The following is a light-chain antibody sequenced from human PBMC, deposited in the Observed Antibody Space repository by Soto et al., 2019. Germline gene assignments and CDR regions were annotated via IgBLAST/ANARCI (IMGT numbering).Light chain of an antibody. CDR2: DTS. CDR1: TGAVTSNHH. CDR3: LLSYNAARV. J-gene: IGLJ2*01. Sequence: QAVVTQEPSLTVSPGGAVTLTCGSSTGAVTSNHHHYWFLQKAGQAPRTLIYDTSNKHSWTPARFSGSLLGDKASLTLSGAQPEDEAHYYCLLSYNAARVFGGGTKLTVL. V-gene: IGLV7-46*01.